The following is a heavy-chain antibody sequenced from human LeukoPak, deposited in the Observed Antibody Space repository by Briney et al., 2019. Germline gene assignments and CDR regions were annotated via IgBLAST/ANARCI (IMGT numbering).Heavy chain of an antibody. CDR2: ISSSGSAI. D-gene: IGHD2/OR15-2a*01. CDR3: AREFAHRGIVAYDY. CDR1: GFTFSDYC. J-gene: IGHJ4*02. Sequence: GGSLRLSCAASGFTFSDYCMSWIRQAPGKGLEWVSYISSSGSAIYYADSVKGRFTISRANAKNSLYLQMNSLRAEVTAVYYCAREFAHRGIVAYDYWGQGTLVTVSS. V-gene: IGHV3-11*01.